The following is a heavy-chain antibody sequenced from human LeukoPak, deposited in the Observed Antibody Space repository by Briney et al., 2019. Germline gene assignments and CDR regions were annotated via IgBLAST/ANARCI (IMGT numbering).Heavy chain of an antibody. Sequence: GGSLRLSCAASGFTFSSYAMHWVRQAPGKGLEGVAVISYDGSNKYYADSVKGRFTISRDNSKNTLYLQMNSLRAEDTAVYYWARDEEVAAVVTFDYWGQGTLVTVSS. J-gene: IGHJ4*02. CDR3: ARDEEVAAVVTFDY. CDR1: GFTFSSYA. CDR2: ISYDGSNK. V-gene: IGHV3-30-3*01. D-gene: IGHD2-15*01.